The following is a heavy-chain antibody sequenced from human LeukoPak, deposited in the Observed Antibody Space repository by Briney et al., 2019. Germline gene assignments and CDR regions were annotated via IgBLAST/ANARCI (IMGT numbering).Heavy chain of an antibody. V-gene: IGHV3-7*01. D-gene: IGHD1-26*01. CDR1: GFTFNSYW. J-gene: IGHJ4*02. Sequence: GGSLRLSCAASGFTFNSYWMSWVRQAPGKGLEWVANIKQDGSEKYYVDSVKGRFTISRDNAKNSLYLQMNSLRAEDTAVFYCARAKWELPLDYWGQGTLVTVSS. CDR2: IKQDGSEK. CDR3: ARAKWELPLDY.